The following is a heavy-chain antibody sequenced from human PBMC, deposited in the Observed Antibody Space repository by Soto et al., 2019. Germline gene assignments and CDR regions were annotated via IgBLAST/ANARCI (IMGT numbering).Heavy chain of an antibody. CDR1: GYRFTNYY. CDR2: MNIDTGGT. J-gene: IGHJ4*02. Sequence: QVQLVQSGAEVKKPGASVRVSCEASGYRFTNYYIHWVRQAPGQGLEWIGRMNIDTGGTTFAQNFQGKVTMTRDTSISTAYMELSSVKSDDTAIYYCARDGNFAFRGYSFAFDLWGQGTLVTVSS. CDR3: ARDGNFAFRGYSFAFDL. D-gene: IGHD5-18*01. V-gene: IGHV1-2*06.